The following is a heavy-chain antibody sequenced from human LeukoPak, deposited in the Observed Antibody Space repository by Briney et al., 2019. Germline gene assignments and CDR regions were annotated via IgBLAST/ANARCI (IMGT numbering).Heavy chain of an antibody. CDR2: IYHSGST. J-gene: IGHJ5*02. D-gene: IGHD2-2*02. Sequence: SQTLSLTCAVSGGSISSGGYSWSWIRQPPGKGLEWIGYIYHSGSTYYNPSLKNRVTISVDRSKNQFSLKLSSVTAADTAVYYCARDRGAEYCSSTSCYRDNWFDPWGQGTLVTVPS. CDR1: GGSISSGGYS. V-gene: IGHV4-30-2*01. CDR3: ARDRGAEYCSSTSCYRDNWFDP.